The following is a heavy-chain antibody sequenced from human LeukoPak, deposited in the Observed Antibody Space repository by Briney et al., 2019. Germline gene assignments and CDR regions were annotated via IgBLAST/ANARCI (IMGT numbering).Heavy chain of an antibody. Sequence: PGGSLRLSCAASGFTFSSYWMSWVRQAPGKGLEWVAKIKQDGSEKYSVDSVKGRFTISRDNAKNSQYLQMNSLRAEDTAVYYCARGPARANSSDYWGQGTLVIVSS. D-gene: IGHD2/OR15-2a*01. V-gene: IGHV3-7*01. CDR3: ARGPARANSSDY. CDR2: IKQDGSEK. J-gene: IGHJ4*02. CDR1: GFTFSSYW.